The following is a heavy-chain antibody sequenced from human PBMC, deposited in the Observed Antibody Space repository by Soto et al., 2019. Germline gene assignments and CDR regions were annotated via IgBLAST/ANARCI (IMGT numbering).Heavy chain of an antibody. D-gene: IGHD3-9*01. CDR3: ARDRRYFDWLLSGYYYYGMDV. CDR1: GGSISSSNW. Sequence: PSDTLSLTCAVSGGSISSSNWWRWVRQPPGKGLEWIGEIYHSGSTNYNPSLKSRVTISVDKSKNQFSLKLSSVTAADTAVYYCARDRRYFDWLLSGYYYYGMDVWGELTTVTV. V-gene: IGHV4-4*02. J-gene: IGHJ6*02. CDR2: IYHSGST.